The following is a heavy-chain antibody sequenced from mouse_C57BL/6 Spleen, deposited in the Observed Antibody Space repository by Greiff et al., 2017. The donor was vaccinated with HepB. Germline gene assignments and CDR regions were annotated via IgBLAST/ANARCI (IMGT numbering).Heavy chain of an antibody. Sequence: QVQLQQPGAELVRPGSSVKLSCKASGYTFTSYWMHWVKQRPIQGLEWIGNIDPSDSETHYNQKFKDKATLTVDKSSSTAYMQLSSLTSEDSAVYYCARWDYGSSYRAMDYWGQGTSVTVSS. J-gene: IGHJ4*01. V-gene: IGHV1-52*01. CDR3: ARWDYGSSYRAMDY. CDR1: GYTFTSYW. D-gene: IGHD1-1*01. CDR2: IDPSDSET.